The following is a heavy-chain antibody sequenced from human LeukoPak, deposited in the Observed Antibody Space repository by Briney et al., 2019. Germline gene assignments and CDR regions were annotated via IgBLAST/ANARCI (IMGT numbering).Heavy chain of an antibody. CDR2: IWYDGSNK. J-gene: IGHJ3*02. Sequence: GGSLRLSCAASGFTFSSYGMHWVRQAPGKGLEWVAVIWYDGSNKYYADPVKGRFTISRDNSKNTLYLQMNSLRAEDTAVYYCARTAYYYDSSGYDDAFDIWGQGTMVTVSS. CDR3: ARTAYYYDSSGYDDAFDI. D-gene: IGHD3-22*01. CDR1: GFTFSSYG. V-gene: IGHV3-33*01.